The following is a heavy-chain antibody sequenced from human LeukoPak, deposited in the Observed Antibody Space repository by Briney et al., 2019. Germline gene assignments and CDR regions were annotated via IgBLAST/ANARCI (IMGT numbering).Heavy chain of an antibody. D-gene: IGHD3-9*01. CDR2: ISYDGSNK. Sequence: PGGSLRLSCAASGFTFSSYAMHWVRQAPGKGLEWVAVISYDGSNKYYADSVKGRFTISRDNFKNTLYLQMNSLRAEDTAVYYCAREEKYYDILTGYYKGYFDYWGQGTLVTVSS. V-gene: IGHV3-30-3*01. CDR1: GFTFSSYA. J-gene: IGHJ4*02. CDR3: AREEKYYDILTGYYKGYFDY.